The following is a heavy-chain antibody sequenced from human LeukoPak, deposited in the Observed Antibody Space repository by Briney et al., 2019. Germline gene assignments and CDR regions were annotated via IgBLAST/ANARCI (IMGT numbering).Heavy chain of an antibody. J-gene: IGHJ4*02. V-gene: IGHV4-34*01. CDR2: INHSGST. CDR1: GGSFSGYY. D-gene: IGHD6-19*01. CDR3: ARTRLSSGRKEIHYFDY. Sequence: SETLSLTCAVYGGSFSGYYWSWIRQPPGKGVEWIGEINHSGSTNYNPSLKSRVTISVDTSKNQFSLKLSSVTAADTAVYYCARTRLSSGRKEIHYFDYWGQGTLVTVSS.